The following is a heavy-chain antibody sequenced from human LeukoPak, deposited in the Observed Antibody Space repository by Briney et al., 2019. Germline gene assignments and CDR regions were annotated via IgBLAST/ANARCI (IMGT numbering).Heavy chain of an antibody. V-gene: IGHV3-11*04. CDR2: VSSSGFTI. D-gene: IGHD3-3*01. CDR1: GFTFSDYY. Sequence: GGSLRLSCAASGFTFSDYYMIWIRQAPGKGLEWISYVSSSGFTISYADSVKGRFTISRDNAINSLYLQMNSLRAEDTAVYYCARAGDFSFKDWGQGTLVTVSS. CDR3: ARAGDFSFKD. J-gene: IGHJ4*02.